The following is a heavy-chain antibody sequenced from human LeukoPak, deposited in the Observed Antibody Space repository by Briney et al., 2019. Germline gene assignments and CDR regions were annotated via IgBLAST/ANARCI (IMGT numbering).Heavy chain of an antibody. CDR1: GYSFTSYW. Sequence: GESLKISCKGSGYSFTSYWIGWVRQMPGKGLEWMGIIYPGDSDTRYSPSFQGQVTISADKSISTAYLQWSSLKASDTAMYYRATLGYYYGSGSYEGNWFDPWGQGTLVTVSS. CDR2: IYPGDSDT. J-gene: IGHJ5*02. V-gene: IGHV5-51*01. D-gene: IGHD3-10*01. CDR3: ATLGYYYGSGSYEGNWFDP.